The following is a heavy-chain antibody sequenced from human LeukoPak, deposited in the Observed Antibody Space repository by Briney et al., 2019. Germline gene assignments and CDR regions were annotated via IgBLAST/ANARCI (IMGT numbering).Heavy chain of an antibody. CDR3: ARRYSYGSGYFDY. CDR2: IYNSGST. V-gene: IGHV4-30-4*01. J-gene: IGHJ4*02. CDR1: GGSISSGDYY. D-gene: IGHD5-18*01. Sequence: SETLSLTCTVSGGSISSGDYYWSWIRQPPGKGLEWIGHIYNSGSTSYNPSLKSRVIISVDTSKTQFSLKLSSVTAADTAVYYCARRYSYGSGYFDYWGQGTLVTVSS.